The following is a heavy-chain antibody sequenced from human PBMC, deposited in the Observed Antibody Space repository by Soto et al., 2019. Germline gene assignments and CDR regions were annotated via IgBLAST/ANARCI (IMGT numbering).Heavy chain of an antibody. CDR1: GGTFSSYA. J-gene: IGHJ6*02. V-gene: IGHV1-69*13. Sequence: ASVKVSCKASGGTFSSYAISWVRQAPGQGLEWMGGIIPIFGTANYAQKFQGRVTITADESTSTAYMELSSLRSEDTAVYYCARNPVPPYCSGGSCYPKYSCYGMDVWGQGTTVTVSS. CDR3: ARNPVPPYCSGGSCYPKYSCYGMDV. CDR2: IIPIFGTA. D-gene: IGHD2-15*01.